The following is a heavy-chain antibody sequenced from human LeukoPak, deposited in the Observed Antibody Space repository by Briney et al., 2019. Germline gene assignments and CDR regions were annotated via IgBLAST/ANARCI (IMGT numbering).Heavy chain of an antibody. CDR1: GGTFSSYT. V-gene: IGHV1-69*10. D-gene: IGHD3-3*01. Sequence: ASVKVSCKASGGTFSSYTISWVRQAPGQGLEWMGWIIPILGIANYAQKFQGRVTITADKSTSTAYMELSSLRSEDTAVYYCARVNKPGFWSGYPGGAFDPWGQGTLVTVSS. CDR3: ARVNKPGFWSGYPGGAFDP. CDR2: IIPILGIA. J-gene: IGHJ5*02.